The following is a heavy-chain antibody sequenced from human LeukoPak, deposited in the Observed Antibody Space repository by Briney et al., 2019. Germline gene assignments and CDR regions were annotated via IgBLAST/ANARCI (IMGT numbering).Heavy chain of an antibody. Sequence: PGGSLRLSCAASGFTFSSYGMSWVRQAPGKGLEWVSAISGSGGNTYYADSVKGRFTISRDNSKNTLYLQMNSLRAEDTAVYYCAKGGYSYGYLYFDYWGQGTLVTVSS. CDR2: ISGSGGNT. CDR1: GFTFSSYG. J-gene: IGHJ4*02. V-gene: IGHV3-23*01. D-gene: IGHD5-18*01. CDR3: AKGGYSYGYLYFDY.